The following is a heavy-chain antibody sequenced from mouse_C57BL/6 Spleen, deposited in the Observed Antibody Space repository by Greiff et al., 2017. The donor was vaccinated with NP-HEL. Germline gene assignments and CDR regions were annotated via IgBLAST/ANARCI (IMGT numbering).Heavy chain of an antibody. J-gene: IGHJ2*01. D-gene: IGHD1-1*01. Sequence: VQLQQSGAELVRPGASVTLSCKASGYTFTDYEMHWVKQTPVHGLEWIGAFDPETGGTAYNQKFKGKAILTADKSSSTAYMELRSLTSEDSAVYYCTRTYYGSSPFDYWGQGTTLTVSS. V-gene: IGHV1-15*01. CDR2: FDPETGGT. CDR3: TRTYYGSSPFDY. CDR1: GYTFTDYE.